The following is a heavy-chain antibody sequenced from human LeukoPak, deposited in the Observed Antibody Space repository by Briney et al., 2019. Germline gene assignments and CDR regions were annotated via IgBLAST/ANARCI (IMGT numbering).Heavy chain of an antibody. CDR2: IYYSGST. D-gene: IGHD6-6*01. CDR3: ARGMYSSSRLVYYYMDV. V-gene: IGHV4-59*01. Sequence: SETLSLTCTVSGGSISSYYWRWIRQPPGKGLEWIGYIYYSGSTIYNPSLKSRVTISVDTSKNQFSLKLSSVTAADTAVYYCARGMYSSSRLVYYYMDVWGKGTTVTVSS. J-gene: IGHJ6*03. CDR1: GGSISSYY.